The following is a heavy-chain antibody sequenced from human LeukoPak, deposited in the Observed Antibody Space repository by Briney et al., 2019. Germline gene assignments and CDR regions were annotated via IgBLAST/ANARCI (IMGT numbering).Heavy chain of an antibody. CDR2: IIPIFGTA. CDR3: ARAGIAVAGVLYY. Sequence: SVKLSCTASGGTFSSYAISWVRHGPAQGLEWRWGIIPIFGTANYAQKFQGRVTITADESTRTAYMELSSLRCEDTAVYYCARAGIAVAGVLYYWGQGTLVTVSS. D-gene: IGHD6-19*01. CDR1: GGTFSSYA. J-gene: IGHJ4*02. V-gene: IGHV1-69*13.